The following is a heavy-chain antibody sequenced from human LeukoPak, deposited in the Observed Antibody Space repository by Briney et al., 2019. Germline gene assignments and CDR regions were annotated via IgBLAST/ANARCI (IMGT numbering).Heavy chain of an antibody. CDR2: ISGSGGST. Sequence: GGSLRLSCAASGFTFNSYAMTWVRQAPGKGLEWVSGISGSGGSTYYADSVKGRFTISRDNSKNTLYLQMSSLRAEDTAVYYCASLSYYYDSSGYYPPYYYYGMDVWGQGTTVTVSS. V-gene: IGHV3-23*01. J-gene: IGHJ6*02. CDR3: ASLSYYYDSSGYYPPYYYYGMDV. D-gene: IGHD3-22*01. CDR1: GFTFNSYA.